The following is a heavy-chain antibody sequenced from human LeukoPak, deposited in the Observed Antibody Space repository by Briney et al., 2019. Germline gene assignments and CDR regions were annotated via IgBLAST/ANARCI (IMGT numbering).Heavy chain of an antibody. D-gene: IGHD3-16*01. J-gene: IGHJ4*02. CDR2: ISSSGSTI. CDR3: ARLQYYDYVWGSSGYFDY. V-gene: IGHV3-11*04. CDR1: GFTFSDYY. Sequence: PGGSLRLSCAASGFTFSDYYMSWIRQAPGKGLEWVSYISSSGSTIYYADSVKGRFTISRDNAKNSLYLQMNSLRAEDTAVYYCARLQYYDYVWGSSGYFDYWGQGTLVTVSS.